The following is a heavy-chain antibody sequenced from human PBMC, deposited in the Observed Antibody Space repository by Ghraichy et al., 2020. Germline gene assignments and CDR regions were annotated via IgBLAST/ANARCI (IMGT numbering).Heavy chain of an antibody. CDR2: IYYSGST. D-gene: IGHD3-9*01. CDR3: ARVYYDILTGYYFFDY. J-gene: IGHJ4*02. CDR1: GGSISSYY. Sequence: SETPSLTCTVSGGSISSYYWSWIRQPPGKGLEWIGYIYYSGSTNYNPSLKSRVTISVDTSKNQFSLKLSSVTAADTAVYYCARVYYDILTGYYFFDYWGQGTLVTVSS. V-gene: IGHV4-59*01.